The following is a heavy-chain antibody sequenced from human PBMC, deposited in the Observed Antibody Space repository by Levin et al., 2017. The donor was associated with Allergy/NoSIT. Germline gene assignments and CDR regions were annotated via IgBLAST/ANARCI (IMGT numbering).Heavy chain of an antibody. CDR3: VVGGTTFSY. J-gene: IGHJ4*02. V-gene: IGHV3-7*01. Sequence: LSLTCVTSGFTFSNNWMSWVRPAPGKGLEWVASIKQDGSEKYYVDSVKVRFTISRDNAKNSLYLQMNSLRAEDTAVYYCVVGGTTFSYWGQGTLATVSS. CDR1: GFTFSNNW. D-gene: IGHD1-26*01. CDR2: IKQDGSEK.